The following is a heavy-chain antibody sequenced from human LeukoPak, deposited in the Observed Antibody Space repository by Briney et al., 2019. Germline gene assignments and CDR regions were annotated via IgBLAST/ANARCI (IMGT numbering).Heavy chain of an antibody. D-gene: IGHD6-25*01. CDR3: PRGGGLPAEALY. V-gene: IGHV3-33*01. Sequence: GGSLRLSCAASGVTFSSYGMHWVRQAPGKGLEWVAVIWYDGSNKYYADSVKVRFTISRDNSKNTLYLQMNSLRAEDRAVYYCPRGGGLPAEALYWGEGTLVTVSS. CDR2: IWYDGSNK. J-gene: IGHJ4*02. CDR1: GVTFSSYG.